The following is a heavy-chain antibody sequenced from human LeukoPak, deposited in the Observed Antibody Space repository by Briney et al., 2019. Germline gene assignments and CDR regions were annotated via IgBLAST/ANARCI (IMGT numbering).Heavy chain of an antibody. CDR1: GFTFDDYA. CDR2: ISWNSGSI. J-gene: IGHJ4*02. CDR3: ASDIVATIVIY. D-gene: IGHD5-12*01. Sequence: GGSLRLSCAASGFTFDDYAMHWVRQAPGKGLEWVSGISWNSGSIGYADSVKGRFTISRDNAKNSLYLQMNSLRAEDTAVYYCASDIVATIVIYWGQGTLVTVSS. V-gene: IGHV3-9*01.